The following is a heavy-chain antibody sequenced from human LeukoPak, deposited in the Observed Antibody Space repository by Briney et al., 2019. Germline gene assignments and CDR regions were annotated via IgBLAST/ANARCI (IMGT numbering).Heavy chain of an antibody. Sequence: GGSLRLSCAASGFTFSSYAMSWVRQAPGKGLEWVSTISGSGTTTYYADSVKGRFTISRDNSKNTLSLQMNSLRAEDTALYYCAKDSMVRGLVDYWGQGTLVTVSS. CDR1: GFTFSSYA. CDR2: ISGSGTTT. CDR3: AKDSMVRGLVDY. J-gene: IGHJ4*02. D-gene: IGHD3-10*01. V-gene: IGHV3-23*01.